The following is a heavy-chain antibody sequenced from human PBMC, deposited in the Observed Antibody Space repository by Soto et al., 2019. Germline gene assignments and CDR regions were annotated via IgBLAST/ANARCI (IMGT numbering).Heavy chain of an antibody. CDR1: GGCITSITNHY. CDR2: ISYSGHT. V-gene: IGHV4-59*08. Sequence: QVRLQESGPGLVKPSETLSLTCTVSGGCITSITNHYCSWIRQPPGKGLEWSGYISYSGHTSYNPSIQSRIIHSVDTSKNQVPMHLASATAADTAVYYCATQGFGTLHGHVDVWGQGTTVTVSS. CDR3: ATQGFGTLHGHVDV. D-gene: IGHD1-7*01. J-gene: IGHJ6*02.